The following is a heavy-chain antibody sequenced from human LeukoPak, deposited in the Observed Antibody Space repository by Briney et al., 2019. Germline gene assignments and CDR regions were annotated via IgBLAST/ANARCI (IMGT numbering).Heavy chain of an antibody. CDR2: ISYDGINK. Sequence: GRSLRLSCAASGFTFSSYAMHWVRQAPGKGLEWVAVISYDGINKYYADSVKGRFTISRDNSKNTLYLQMNSLRAEDTAVYYCARGRLRGDYWGQGTLVTVSS. J-gene: IGHJ4*02. V-gene: IGHV3-30-3*01. CDR3: ARGRLRGDY. CDR1: GFTFSSYA. D-gene: IGHD4-17*01.